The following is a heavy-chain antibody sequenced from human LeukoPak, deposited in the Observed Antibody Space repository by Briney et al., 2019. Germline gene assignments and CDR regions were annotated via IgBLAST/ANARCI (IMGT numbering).Heavy chain of an antibody. CDR3: ARSLGVPITILWYFDL. CDR1: GGSISSGSYY. J-gene: IGHJ2*01. Sequence: SQTLSLTCTVSGGSISSGSYYWSWIRQPAGKGLEWIGRIYTSGSTNYNPSLKSRVTISVDTSKNQFSLKLSSVTAADTAVYYCARSLGVPITILWYFDLWGRGTLVTVSS. CDR2: IYTSGST. D-gene: IGHD3-3*01. V-gene: IGHV4-61*02.